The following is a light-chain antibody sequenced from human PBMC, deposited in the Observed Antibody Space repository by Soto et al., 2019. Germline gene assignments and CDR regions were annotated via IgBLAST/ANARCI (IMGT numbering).Light chain of an antibody. V-gene: IGKV3-11*01. CDR1: QSIRSY. J-gene: IGKJ4*01. CDR3: QQRSEWPLT. CDR2: DAS. Sequence: EIVLTQSPATLSLSPGEGATLSCRASQSIRSYLAWYQQKPGQAPRLLICDASNRATGTPARFSGSGSGTDFTLTICGLEPEDWAVYYCQQRSEWPLTFGGGTKVEIK.